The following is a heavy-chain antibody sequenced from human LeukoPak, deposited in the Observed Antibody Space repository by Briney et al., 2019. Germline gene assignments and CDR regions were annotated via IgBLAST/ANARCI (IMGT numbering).Heavy chain of an antibody. CDR2: IYPGDSDT. J-gene: IGHJ3*02. CDR3: ARSGDYCSSTSCYTGRCAFDI. D-gene: IGHD2-2*02. V-gene: IGHV5-51*01. Sequence: GESLKISCKGSGYSFTSYWIGWVRQMPGKGLEWMGIIYPGDSDTRYSPSFQGQVTISADKSISTAYLQWSSLKASDTAMYYCARSGDYCSSTSCYTGRCAFDIWGQGTMVTVSS. CDR1: GYSFTSYW.